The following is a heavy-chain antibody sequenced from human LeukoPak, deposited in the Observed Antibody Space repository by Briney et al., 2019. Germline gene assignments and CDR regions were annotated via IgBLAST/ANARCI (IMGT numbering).Heavy chain of an antibody. CDR1: GGSISSYY. CDR2: IYYSGST. CDR3: ARYNWNGSFDY. D-gene: IGHD1-1*01. V-gene: IGHV4-59*01. Sequence: SVTLSLTCTVSGGSISSYYWSWIRQPPGKGLEWIGYIYYSGSTNYNPSLKSRVTISVDTSKNQFSLKLSSVTAADTAVYYCARYNWNGSFDYWGQGTLVTVSS. J-gene: IGHJ4*02.